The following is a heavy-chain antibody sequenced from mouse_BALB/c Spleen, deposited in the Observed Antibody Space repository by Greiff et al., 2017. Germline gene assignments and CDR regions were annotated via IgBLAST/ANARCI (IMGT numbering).Heavy chain of an antibody. J-gene: IGHJ3*01. CDR2: ISSGSSTI. Sequence: EVQLVESGGGLVQPGGSRTLSCAASGFTFSSFGMHWVRQAPEKGLEWVAYISSGSSTIYYADTVKGRFTISSDNPKNTLFLQMTSLRSEDTAMYYCARVPYGYAWFAYWGQGTLVTVSA. CDR1: GFTFSSFG. D-gene: IGHD2-2*01. V-gene: IGHV5-17*02. CDR3: ARVPYGYAWFAY.